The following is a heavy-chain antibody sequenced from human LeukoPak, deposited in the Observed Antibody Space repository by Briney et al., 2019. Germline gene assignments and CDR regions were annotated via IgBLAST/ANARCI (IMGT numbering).Heavy chain of an antibody. D-gene: IGHD3-22*01. V-gene: IGHV4-59*01. Sequence: SETLSLTCTVSGGSISSYYWSWIRQPPGKGLEWIGYIYYSGSINYNPSLKSRVTISVDTSKNQFSLQLSSVTAADTAVYYCARDRWDSSGYYSLDYWGQGTLVTVSS. CDR1: GGSISSYY. J-gene: IGHJ4*02. CDR2: IYYSGSI. CDR3: ARDRWDSSGYYSLDY.